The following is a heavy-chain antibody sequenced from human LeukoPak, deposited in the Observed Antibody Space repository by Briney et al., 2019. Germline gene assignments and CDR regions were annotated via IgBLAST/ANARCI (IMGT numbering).Heavy chain of an antibody. D-gene: IGHD2-2*01. Sequence: PSETLSLTCAVYGGSFSGYYWSWIRQPPGKGLEWIGEINHSGSTNYNPSLKSRVTISVDTSKNQFSLKLSSVTAADTAVYYCARDLGLVPAAGKLSYYGMDVWGQGTTVTVSS. CDR3: ARDLGLVPAAGKLSYYGMDV. CDR2: INHSGST. J-gene: IGHJ6*02. V-gene: IGHV4-34*01. CDR1: GGSFSGYY.